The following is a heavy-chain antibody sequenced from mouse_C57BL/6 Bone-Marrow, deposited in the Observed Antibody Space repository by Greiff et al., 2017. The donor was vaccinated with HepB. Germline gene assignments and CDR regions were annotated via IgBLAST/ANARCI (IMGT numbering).Heavy chain of an antibody. Sequence: EVKLQQSGAELVRPGASVKLSCTASGFNIKDDYMHWVKQRPEQGLEWIGWIDPENGDTEYASKFQGKATITADTSSNTAYLQLSSLTSEDTAVYYCTTGYYGSRYAMDYWGQGTSVTVSS. CDR1: GFNIKDDY. J-gene: IGHJ4*01. CDR2: IDPENGDT. D-gene: IGHD1-1*01. CDR3: TTGYYGSRYAMDY. V-gene: IGHV14-4*01.